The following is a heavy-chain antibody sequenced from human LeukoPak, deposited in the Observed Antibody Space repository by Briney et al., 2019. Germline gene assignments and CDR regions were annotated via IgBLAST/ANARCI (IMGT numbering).Heavy chain of an antibody. J-gene: IGHJ4*02. Sequence: SGPTLGKPTQTLTLACTFSGFSLSTSGVGVGWMRQPPGKALEWLALIDWNDDKRYSPSLKSSLTITKDTSKNQVVLTMTNMDPVDTATYYCAHLTIAAAGTGYDYWGQGTLVTVSS. CDR1: GFSLSTSGVG. V-gene: IGHV2-5*01. CDR3: AHLTIAAAGTGYDY. D-gene: IGHD6-13*01. CDR2: IDWNDDK.